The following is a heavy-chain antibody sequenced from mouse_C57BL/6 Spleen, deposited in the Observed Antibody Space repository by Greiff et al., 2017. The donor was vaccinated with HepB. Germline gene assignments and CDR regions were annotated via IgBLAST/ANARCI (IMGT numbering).Heavy chain of an antibody. CDR1: GYSFTGYY. D-gene: IGHD1-1*01. Sequence: EVKLQQSGPELVKPGASVKISCKASGYSFTGYYMNWVKQSPEKSLEWIGEINPSTGGTTYNQKFKAKATLTVDKSSSTAYMQLKSLTSEDSAVYYCARRDYYGSSLDYWGQGTTLTVSS. J-gene: IGHJ2*01. CDR3: ARRDYYGSSLDY. CDR2: INPSTGGT. V-gene: IGHV1-42*01.